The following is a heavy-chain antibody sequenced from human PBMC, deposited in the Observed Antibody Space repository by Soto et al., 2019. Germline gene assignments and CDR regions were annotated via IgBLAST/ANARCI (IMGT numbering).Heavy chain of an antibody. CDR2: ISTYSGDT. Sequence: QAHLVQSGVEVKTPGASVKVSCQASGYTFFTYDISWVRQAPGQGLEWMGWISTYSGDTKYAQKFQGRVTMTTDTSTTTAYLELRSLRSPDTAVSYCARHHGPTTSENWFDPWGQGTLVTVSS. V-gene: IGHV1-18*01. CDR1: GYTFFTYD. J-gene: IGHJ5*02. CDR3: ARHHGPTTSENWFDP. D-gene: IGHD5-12*01.